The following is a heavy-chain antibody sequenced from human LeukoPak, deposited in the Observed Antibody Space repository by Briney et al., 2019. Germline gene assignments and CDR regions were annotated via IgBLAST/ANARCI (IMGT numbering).Heavy chain of an antibody. CDR3: AGEGVRSRQEFDI. CDR2: ITYARGSK. J-gene: IGHJ3*02. Sequence: SVRLSRAAWGFTLRRYAMLWVRQAPARGRECVAVITYARGSKYNSDSEKGRFTITTDNSKNTLYLQMSSRMTEDTALVYCAGEGVRSRQEFDIWGQGTLVTVSS. CDR1: GFTLRRYA. D-gene: IGHD3-10*01. V-gene: IGHV3-30*04.